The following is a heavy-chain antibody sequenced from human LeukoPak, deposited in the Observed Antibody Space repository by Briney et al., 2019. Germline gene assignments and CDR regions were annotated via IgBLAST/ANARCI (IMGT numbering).Heavy chain of an antibody. J-gene: IGHJ1*01. V-gene: IGHV4-39*07. CDR1: GDSISSTTYY. CDR2: IYSSGST. CDR3: ARRYQAPAVTGWAHFQH. D-gene: IGHD2-21*02. Sequence: SETLSLTCTVSGDSISSTTYYWGWIRQPPGKGLEWIGSIYSSGSTYYNPSLKSRVTVSADTSNNQVSLKLNSVTAADTAVYYCARRYQAPAVTGWAHFQHWGQGTLVTVSS.